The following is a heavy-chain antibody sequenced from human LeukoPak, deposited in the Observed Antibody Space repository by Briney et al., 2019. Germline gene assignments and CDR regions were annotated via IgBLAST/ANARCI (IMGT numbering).Heavy chain of an antibody. CDR3: ARGTEVYYDSSSYYSY. J-gene: IGHJ4*02. CDR1: GFTFSSYW. Sequence: GGSLRLSCAASGFTFSSYWMHWVRQGPGKGLVWVSRVSSDGRTTSYADSVKGRFTISRDNAKNTLYLQMNSLRVEDTPVYYCARGTEVYYDSSSYYSYWGQGTLVTVSS. V-gene: IGHV3-74*01. CDR2: VSSDGRTT. D-gene: IGHD3-22*01.